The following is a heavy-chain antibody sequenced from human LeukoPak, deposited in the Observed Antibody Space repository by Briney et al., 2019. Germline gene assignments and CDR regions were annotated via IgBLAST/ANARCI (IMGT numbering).Heavy chain of an antibody. CDR1: GGTFSSYA. V-gene: IGHV1-69*06. Sequence: SVKVSCKASGGTFSSYAISWVRQAPGQGLEWMGGIIPIFGTANYAQKFQGRVTITADKSTSTAYMELSSLRSEDTAVYYCARGDLAYCGGDCYSTWFDPWGQGTLVTVSS. CDR3: ARGDLAYCGGDCYSTWFDP. J-gene: IGHJ5*02. D-gene: IGHD2-21*02. CDR2: IIPIFGTA.